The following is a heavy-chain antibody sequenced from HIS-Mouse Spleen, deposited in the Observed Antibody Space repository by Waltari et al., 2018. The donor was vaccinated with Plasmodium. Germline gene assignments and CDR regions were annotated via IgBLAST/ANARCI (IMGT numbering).Heavy chain of an antibody. CDR3: ASSWYWYFDL. V-gene: IGHV3-7*01. CDR1: GFTFSSYW. CDR2: IKQDGSEK. Sequence: EVQLVESGGGLVQPGGSLRLSCAASGFTFSSYWMSWVRQVPGKGLGWVAKIKQDGSEKNYVDSGKGRLTISRDNAKNSLYLQMNSLRAEDTAVYYCASSWYWYFDLWGRGTLVTVSS. D-gene: IGHD6-13*01. J-gene: IGHJ2*01.